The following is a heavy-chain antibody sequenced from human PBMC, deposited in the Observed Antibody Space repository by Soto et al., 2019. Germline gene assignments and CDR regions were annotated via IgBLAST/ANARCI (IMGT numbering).Heavy chain of an antibody. V-gene: IGHV3-30-3*01. CDR3: AREARDVDDFDI. J-gene: IGHJ3*02. CDR2: ISYDGTNK. CDR1: GFTFNSHA. Sequence: QVQLVESGGGVVQPGRSLRLSCAASGFTFNSHAMHWVRQAPGKGLEWLSVISYDGTNKYYADSVKGRFTISRDNSKNMLYLQMNSLRAEDTAVYYCAREARDVDDFDIWGQGTRVTVSS.